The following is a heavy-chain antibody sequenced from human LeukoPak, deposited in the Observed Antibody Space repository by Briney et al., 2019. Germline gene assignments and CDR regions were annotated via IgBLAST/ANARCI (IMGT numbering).Heavy chain of an antibody. J-gene: IGHJ4*02. CDR2: IKQDGSEK. CDR3: ARVGFSSGYSLPFDY. Sequence: GGSLRLSCAASGFTFSSYGMHWVRQAPGKGLEWVANIKQDGSEKYYVDSVKGRFTISRDNAKNSLYLQMNSLRAEDTAVYYCARVGFSSGYSLPFDYWGQRTLVTVSS. CDR1: GFTFSSYG. D-gene: IGHD3-22*01. V-gene: IGHV3-7*01.